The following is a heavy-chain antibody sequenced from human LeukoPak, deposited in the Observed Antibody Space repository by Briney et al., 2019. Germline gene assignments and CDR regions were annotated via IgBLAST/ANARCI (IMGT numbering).Heavy chain of an antibody. CDR3: AKEQSSSGFFDY. CDR2: INSDGSIT. CDR1: GFTFSSYW. Sequence: PGGSLRLSCAASGFTFSSYWMHWVRQAPGKGLMWVSRINSDGSITYYADSVKGRFTISRDNSKNTLYLQMNSLRAEDTAVYYCAKEQSSSGFFDYWGQGTLVTVSS. D-gene: IGHD6-6*01. J-gene: IGHJ4*02. V-gene: IGHV3-74*01.